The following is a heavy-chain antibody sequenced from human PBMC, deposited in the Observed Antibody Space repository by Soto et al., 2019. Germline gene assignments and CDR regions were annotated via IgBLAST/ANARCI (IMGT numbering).Heavy chain of an antibody. J-gene: IGHJ6*02. D-gene: IGHD3-3*01. V-gene: IGHV3-15*07. CDR3: TTSPYYDFWSGYYGGYGMDV. Sequence: EVQLVESGGGLVKPGGSLRLSCAASGFTFSNAWMNWVRQAPGKGLEWVGRIKSKTDGGTTDYAAPEKGRFTISRDDSKNTLYLQMNSLKTEDTAVYYCTTSPYYDFWSGYYGGYGMDVWGQGTTVTVSS. CDR2: IKSKTDGGTT. CDR1: GFTFSNAW.